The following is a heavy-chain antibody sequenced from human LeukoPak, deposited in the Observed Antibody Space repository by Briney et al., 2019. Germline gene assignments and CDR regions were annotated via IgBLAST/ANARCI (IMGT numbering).Heavy chain of an antibody. D-gene: IGHD4-23*01. Sequence: PGGSLRLSCTASRFTFSDYGMHWVRQAPGKGLEWVAFISFDGSNKYYADSVKGRFTISRDNSKNKLYLQMNSLRTEDTAVYYCAKELDYGGNSPFHYWGQGTLVTVSS. CDR1: RFTFSDYG. CDR2: ISFDGSNK. J-gene: IGHJ4*02. V-gene: IGHV3-30*18. CDR3: AKELDYGGNSPFHY.